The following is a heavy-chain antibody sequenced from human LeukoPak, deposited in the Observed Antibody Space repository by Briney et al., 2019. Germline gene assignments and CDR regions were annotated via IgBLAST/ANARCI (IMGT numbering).Heavy chain of an antibody. CDR3: ARDYSSYYDSSGYYH. J-gene: IGHJ4*02. CDR1: GYTFTNYA. D-gene: IGHD3-22*01. CDR2: ISAYNGDK. Sequence: ASVKVSCKASGYTFTNYAITWVRQAPGQGLEWMGWISAYNGDKRDSQRLQGRVTMTTDTPTSTAYMELRSLISDDTAVYYCARDYSSYYDSSGYYHWGQGTLVTVSS. V-gene: IGHV1-18*01.